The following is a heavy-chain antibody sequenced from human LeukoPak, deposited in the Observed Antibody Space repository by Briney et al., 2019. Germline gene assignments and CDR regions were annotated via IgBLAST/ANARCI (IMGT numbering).Heavy chain of an antibody. CDR3: ARVSYYYDSSGYYYYLDY. CDR2: INPSGGST. D-gene: IGHD3-22*01. V-gene: IGHV1-46*01. CDR1: GYTFTSYY. J-gene: IGHJ4*02. Sequence: ASVKVSCKASGYTFTSYYIHWVRQAPGQGLEWMGIINPSGGSTSYAQKFQGRVTMTRDTSTSTVYMELSSLRSEDTAVYYCARVSYYYDSSGYYYYLDYWGQGTLVTVSS.